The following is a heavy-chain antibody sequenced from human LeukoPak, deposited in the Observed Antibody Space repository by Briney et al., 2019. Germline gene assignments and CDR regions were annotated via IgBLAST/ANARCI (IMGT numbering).Heavy chain of an antibody. Sequence: ASVKVSCKASGYTFTGYYMQWVRQAPGQGLEWMGWINPNSGGTNYAQKLQGRVTMTRDTSISTAYMELSRLRSDDTAVYYCARGHSSGGHYYYYYYMDVWGKGTTVTVS. D-gene: IGHD6-19*01. J-gene: IGHJ6*03. CDR2: INPNSGGT. CDR3: ARGHSSGGHYYYYYYMDV. V-gene: IGHV1-2*02. CDR1: GYTFTGYY.